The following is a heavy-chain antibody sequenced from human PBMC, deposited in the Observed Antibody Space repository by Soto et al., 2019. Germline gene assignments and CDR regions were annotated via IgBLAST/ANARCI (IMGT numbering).Heavy chain of an antibody. J-gene: IGHJ4*02. CDR3: AKSNWNYADDY. V-gene: IGHV3-30*18. D-gene: IGHD1-7*01. CDR1: GFTFSSYG. Sequence: SLRLSCAASGFTFSSYGMHWVRQAPGKGLEWVAVISYDGSNKYYADSVKGRFTISRDNSKNTLYLQMNSLRAEDTAVYYCAKSNWNYADDYWGQGTLVTVSS. CDR2: ISYDGSNK.